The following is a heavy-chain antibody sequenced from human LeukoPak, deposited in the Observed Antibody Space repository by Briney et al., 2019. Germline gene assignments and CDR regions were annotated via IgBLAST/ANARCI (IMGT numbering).Heavy chain of an antibody. V-gene: IGHV4-34*01. CDR2: INHSGST. D-gene: IGHD3-10*01. CDR1: GGSFSGYY. Sequence: SETLSLTCAVYGGSFSGYYWSWIRQPPGKGLEWIGEINHSGSTNYNPSLKSRVTISVDTSKNQFSLKLSSVTAADTAVYYCARFGTYGSRSYYNTRSYYYYYMDVWGKGTTVTISS. CDR3: ARFGTYGSRSYYNTRSYYYYYMDV. J-gene: IGHJ6*03.